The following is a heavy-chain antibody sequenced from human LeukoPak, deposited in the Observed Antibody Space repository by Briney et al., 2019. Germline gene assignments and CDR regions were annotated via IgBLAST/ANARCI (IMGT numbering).Heavy chain of an antibody. D-gene: IGHD3-10*01. V-gene: IGHV4-59*01. J-gene: IGHJ6*03. CDR1: GVSISNYY. CDR3: ARVEEGYGSGRRENYYYYYMDV. Sequence: SETLSLTCTVSGVSISNYYWSWIRQPPGKGLEWIGYIHYSGSTNPSLKSRVTISVDTSKKQFSLKLSSVTAADTAVYYCARVEEGYGSGRRENYYYYYMDVWDKGTTVTISS. CDR2: IHYSGST.